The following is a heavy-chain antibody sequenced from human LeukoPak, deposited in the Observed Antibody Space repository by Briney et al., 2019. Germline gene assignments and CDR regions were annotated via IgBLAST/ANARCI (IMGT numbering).Heavy chain of an antibody. CDR1: GENFIPNW. D-gene: IGHD3-22*01. Sequence: GESLKISCKISGENFIPNWIGWVRQLPGKGLEGMGIIFPRDSDTRYSPSLQGQVTISAEQSISTVFLQWSSLKASDTAMYYCARSTHYGDTGYYFFDSWGQGTLVTVSS. CDR3: ARSTHYGDTGYYFFDS. V-gene: IGHV5-51*01. CDR2: IFPRDSDT. J-gene: IGHJ5*01.